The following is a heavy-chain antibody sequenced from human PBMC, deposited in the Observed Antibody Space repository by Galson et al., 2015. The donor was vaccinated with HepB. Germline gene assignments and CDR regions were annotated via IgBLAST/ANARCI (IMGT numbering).Heavy chain of an antibody. V-gene: IGHV3-33*01. CDR2: IWYDGSNK. CDR1: GFTFSSYG. J-gene: IGHJ4*02. CDR3: ARDCSSTSCSRRGDY. D-gene: IGHD2-2*01. Sequence: SLRLSCAASGFTFSSYGMHWVRQAPGKGLEWVAVIWYDGSNKYYADSVKGRFTISRDNSKNTLYLQMNSLRAEDTAVYYCARDCSSTSCSRRGDYWGQGTLVTVSS.